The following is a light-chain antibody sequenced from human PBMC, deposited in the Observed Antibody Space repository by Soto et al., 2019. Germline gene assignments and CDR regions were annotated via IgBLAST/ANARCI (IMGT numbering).Light chain of an antibody. V-gene: IGKV3-11*01. CDR2: DAS. CDR1: QSVSRY. CDR3: QQRVNWPLT. Sequence: EIVLTQSPATLSLSPGERATLSCRASQSVSRYLAWYQQKPGQAPRLLIYDASNRATGIPVRFNGSGSGTDFTLTISSLEPEDFAIYYCQQRVNWPLTFGGGTKVDI. J-gene: IGKJ4*01.